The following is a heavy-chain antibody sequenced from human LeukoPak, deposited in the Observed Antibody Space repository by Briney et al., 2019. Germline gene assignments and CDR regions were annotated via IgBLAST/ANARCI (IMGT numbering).Heavy chain of an antibody. CDR2: IYRSGST. D-gene: IGHD2-2*01. Sequence: SETLSLTCTVSGYSISSGYYWVWIRQPPGKGLEWVGSIYRSGSTNYNPSLKSRVTISVDTSKNQFSLKVNSVTAADTAVYYCARGDCSSTICYSPMDVWGKGTTVTVSS. J-gene: IGHJ6*03. V-gene: IGHV4-38-2*02. CDR3: ARGDCSSTICYSPMDV. CDR1: GYSISSGYY.